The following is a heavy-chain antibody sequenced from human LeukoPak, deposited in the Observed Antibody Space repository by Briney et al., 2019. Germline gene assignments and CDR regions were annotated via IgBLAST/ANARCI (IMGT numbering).Heavy chain of an antibody. CDR1: GFTFSSYA. CDR2: ISSNGGST. CDR3: ARRVYDRAAYYFDY. Sequence: GGSLRLSCAASGFTFSSYAMHWVRQAPGKGLEYVSAISSNGGSTYYANSVKGRFTISRDNSKNTLYLQMGSLRAEDVAVYYCARRVYDRAAYYFDYWGQGTLVTVSS. J-gene: IGHJ4*02. V-gene: IGHV3-64*01. D-gene: IGHD5/OR15-5a*01.